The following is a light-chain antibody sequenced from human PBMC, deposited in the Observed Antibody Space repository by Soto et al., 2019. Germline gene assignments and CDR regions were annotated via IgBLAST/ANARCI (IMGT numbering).Light chain of an antibody. J-gene: IGLJ2*01. CDR2: EVS. V-gene: IGLV2-8*01. CDR3: SSYAGSDTVV. Sequence: QSALTQPPSASGSPGQSVTISCTGTSSDVGGYNYVSWYQQNPGKAPKIMIYEVSKRPSGVPDRFSGSKSGNTASLTVSGLQAEDEADYYCSSYAGSDTVVFGGGTKLTVL. CDR1: SSDVGGYNY.